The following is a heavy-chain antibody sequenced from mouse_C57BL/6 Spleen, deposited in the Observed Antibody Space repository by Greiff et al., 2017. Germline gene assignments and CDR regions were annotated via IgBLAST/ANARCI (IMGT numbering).Heavy chain of an antibody. V-gene: IGHV6-3*01. CDR1: GFTFSNYW. D-gene: IGHD1-1*01. J-gene: IGHJ2*01. Sequence: EVKVEESGGGLVQPGGSMKLSCVASGFTFSNYWMNWVRQSPEKGLEWVAQIRLKSDNYATHYAESVKGRFTISRDDSKSSVYLQMNNLRAEDTGIYYCTVITTVVADYFDYWGQGTTLTVSS. CDR2: IRLKSDNYAT. CDR3: TVITTVVADYFDY.